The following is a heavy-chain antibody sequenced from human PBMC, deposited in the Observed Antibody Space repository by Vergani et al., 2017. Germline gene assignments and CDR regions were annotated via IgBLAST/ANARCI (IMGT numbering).Heavy chain of an antibody. CDR3: ARANSLYSSGWRHVDY. Sequence: EVQLVQSGAEVKKPGESLKISCKGSGYSFTSYWIGWVRQMPGKGLEWMGIIYPGDSDTRYSPSFQGQVTISTDKSISTAYLQWSSLKASDTAMYYGARANSLYSSGWRHVDYWGQGILVTGSS. D-gene: IGHD6-19*01. J-gene: IGHJ4*02. CDR1: GYSFTSYW. CDR2: IYPGDSDT. V-gene: IGHV5-51*03.